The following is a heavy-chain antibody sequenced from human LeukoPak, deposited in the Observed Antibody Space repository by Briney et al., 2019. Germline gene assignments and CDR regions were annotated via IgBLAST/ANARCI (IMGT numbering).Heavy chain of an antibody. CDR1: GFIFSNYA. V-gene: IGHV3-30-3*01. D-gene: IGHD2-15*01. Sequence: GGSLRLSCEASGFIFSNYAMHWVRQAPGKRLEWVAGISKEGNNQYHADSVKGRFTVSRDNSKNTLYLQMNSLRAEDTAVYYCARPSCSGGSCYPYYFDYWGQGTLVTVSS. CDR2: ISKEGNNQ. CDR3: ARPSCSGGSCYPYYFDY. J-gene: IGHJ4*02.